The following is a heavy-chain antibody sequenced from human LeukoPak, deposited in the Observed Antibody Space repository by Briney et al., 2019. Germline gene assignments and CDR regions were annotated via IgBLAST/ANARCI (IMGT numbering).Heavy chain of an antibody. CDR1: GGSISSDIYY. D-gene: IGHD6-13*01. CDR3: AACKIYSSSWYVGSSRVRFDP. V-gene: IGHV4-39*01. Sequence: PSETLSLTCTVSGGSISSDIYYWGWIRQPPGKGLEWIGSIYYSGSTYYNPSLKSRVTISVDTSKNQFSLKLSSVTAADTGVYYCAACKIYSSSWYVGSSRVRFDPWGQGTLVTVSS. CDR2: IYYSGST. J-gene: IGHJ5*02.